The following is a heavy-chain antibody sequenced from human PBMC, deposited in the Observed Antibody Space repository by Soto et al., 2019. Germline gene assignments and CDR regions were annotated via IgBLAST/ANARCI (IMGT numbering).Heavy chain of an antibody. J-gene: IGHJ4*02. V-gene: IGHV3-30-3*01. Sequence: QVQLVESGGGVVQPGRSLRLSCAASGFTFSSYAMHWVRQAPGKGLEWVAIISHDVSNKYYSDSVKGRFTISRDNSKNTLYLQMNSLRAEDTAVYYCAKPRMVRGVIQYYFDYWGQGTLVTVSS. CDR3: AKPRMVRGVIQYYFDY. CDR1: GFTFSSYA. D-gene: IGHD3-10*01. CDR2: ISHDVSNK.